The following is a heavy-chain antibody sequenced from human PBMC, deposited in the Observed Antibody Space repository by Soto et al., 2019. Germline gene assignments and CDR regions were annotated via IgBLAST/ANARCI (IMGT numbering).Heavy chain of an antibody. CDR3: ARADYYDSGFDY. V-gene: IGHV3-66*01. CDR2: IYSGGST. Sequence: EVQLVESGGGLVQPGGSLRLSCAASGFTVSSNYMSWVRQAPGKGLEWVSVIYSGGSTYYADSVKGRFTISRDNSKNTLYLQMNSLRAEDTAVYYCARADYYDSGFDYWGQGTLVTVSS. D-gene: IGHD3-22*01. J-gene: IGHJ4*02. CDR1: GFTVSSNY.